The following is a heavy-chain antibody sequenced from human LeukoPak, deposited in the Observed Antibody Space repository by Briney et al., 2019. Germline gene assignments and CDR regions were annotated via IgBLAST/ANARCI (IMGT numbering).Heavy chain of an antibody. CDR1: GFTFSNAW. Sequence: PGGSLRLSCAASGFTFSNAWMSWVRQAPGKGLEWVGRIKSKTDGGTTDYAAPVKGRLTISRDDSKNTLYLQMNSLKTEDTAVYYCTTEGYCTNGVCYYYHYYMDVWGKGTTVTVSS. CDR2: IKSKTDGGTT. CDR3: TTEGYCTNGVCYYYHYYMDV. D-gene: IGHD2-8*01. J-gene: IGHJ6*03. V-gene: IGHV3-15*01.